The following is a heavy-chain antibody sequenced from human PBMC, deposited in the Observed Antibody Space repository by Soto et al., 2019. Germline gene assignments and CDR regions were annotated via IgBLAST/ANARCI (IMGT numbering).Heavy chain of an antibody. Sequence: GASVKVSCKASGGTFSSYAISWLRQAPGQGLEWMGGIIPIFGTANYAQKFQGRVTITADESTSTAYMELSSLRSEDTAVYYCARDLFGDGEYCSGGSCPKGAFDIWGQGTMVTVSS. J-gene: IGHJ3*02. V-gene: IGHV1-69*13. D-gene: IGHD2-15*01. CDR2: IIPIFGTA. CDR1: GGTFSSYA. CDR3: ARDLFGDGEYCSGGSCPKGAFDI.